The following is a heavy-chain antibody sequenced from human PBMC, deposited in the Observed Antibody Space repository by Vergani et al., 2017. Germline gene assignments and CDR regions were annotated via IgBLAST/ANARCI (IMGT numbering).Heavy chain of an antibody. CDR3: ARLSYYDSSGYLAADP. CDR1: GYSFTSYW. J-gene: IGHJ5*02. Sequence: EVQLVPSGAEVKKPGESLKISCKGSGYSFTSYWIGWVRQMPGKGLEWMGIIYPGDSDTRYSPSFQGQVTISADKSISTAYLQWSSLKASDTAMYYCARLSYYDSSGYLAADPWGQGTLVTVSS. D-gene: IGHD3-22*01. CDR2: IYPGDSDT. V-gene: IGHV5-51*01.